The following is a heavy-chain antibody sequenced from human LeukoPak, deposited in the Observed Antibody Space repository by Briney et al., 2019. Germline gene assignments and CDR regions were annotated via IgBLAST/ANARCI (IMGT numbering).Heavy chain of an antibody. J-gene: IGHJ5*02. V-gene: IGHV4-59*01. CDR1: GGSISSYY. CDR3: ARDRSGPEGFDP. CDR2: IYYSGRT. Sequence: SETLSLTCTVSGGSISSYYWSWIRQPPGKGLEWIGYIYYSGRTNYNPSLKSRVTISVDTSKNQFSLKLSSVTAADTAVHYCARDRSGPEGFDPWGQGTLVTVSS. D-gene: IGHD3-10*01.